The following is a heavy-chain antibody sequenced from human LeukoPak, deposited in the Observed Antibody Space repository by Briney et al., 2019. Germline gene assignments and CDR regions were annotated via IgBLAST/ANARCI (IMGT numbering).Heavy chain of an antibody. D-gene: IGHD1-14*01. CDR3: ARELLLTGTPIDY. Sequence: ASVKVSCKASGYTFTDYYMHWVRQAPGQGLEWMGWISAYNGNTNYAQKLQGRVTMTTDTSTSTAYMELRSLRSDDTAVYYCARELLLTGTPIDYWGQGTLVTVSS. CDR2: ISAYNGNT. V-gene: IGHV1-18*01. J-gene: IGHJ4*02. CDR1: GYTFTDYY.